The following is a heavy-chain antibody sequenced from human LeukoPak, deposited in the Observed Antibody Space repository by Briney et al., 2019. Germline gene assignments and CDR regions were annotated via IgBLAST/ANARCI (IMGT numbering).Heavy chain of an antibody. J-gene: IGHJ4*02. Sequence: PSETLSLTCTVSGYSISSGYYWGWIRQPPGKGLEWIGSIYYSGSTYYNPSLKSRVTISVDASKNQFSLKLSSVTAADTAVYYCARAFVVVVAATRGGFDYWGQGTLVTVSS. CDR3: ARAFVVVVAATRGGFDY. CDR2: IYYSGST. V-gene: IGHV4-38-2*02. CDR1: GYSISSGYY. D-gene: IGHD2-15*01.